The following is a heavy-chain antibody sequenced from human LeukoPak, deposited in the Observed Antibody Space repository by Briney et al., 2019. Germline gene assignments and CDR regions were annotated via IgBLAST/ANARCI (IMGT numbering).Heavy chain of an antibody. J-gene: IGHJ4*02. CDR1: GYTFTSYG. CDR3: ARDPSTMSSSSADY. V-gene: IGHV1-18*01. D-gene: IGHD6-6*01. Sequence: GASVKVSCRASGYTFTSYGISWVRQAPGQGLEWMGWISAYNGNTNYAQKLQGRVTMTTDTSTSTAYMELRSLRSDDTAVYYCARDPSTMSSSSADYWGQGTLVTVSS. CDR2: ISAYNGNT.